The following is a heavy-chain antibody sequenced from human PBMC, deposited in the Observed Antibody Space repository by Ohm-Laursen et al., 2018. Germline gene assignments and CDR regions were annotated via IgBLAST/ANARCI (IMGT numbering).Heavy chain of an antibody. J-gene: IGHJ6*02. CDR2: IYYSGNT. V-gene: IGHV4-59*08. CDR1: GDSFRSYS. D-gene: IGHD6-13*01. CDR3: ARGHGSPAAAGTDFNYYIMEV. Sequence: SETLSLTCTVSGDSFRSYSWSWIRQPPGKPLEWIGYIYYSGNTIYNPSLRSRVTISVDTSKNELSLKLTSVTAADTADYYCARGHGSPAAAGTDFNYYIMEVWGQGTTVTVSS.